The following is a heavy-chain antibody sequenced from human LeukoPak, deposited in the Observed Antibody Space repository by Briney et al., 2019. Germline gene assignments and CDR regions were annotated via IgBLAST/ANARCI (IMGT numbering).Heavy chain of an antibody. J-gene: IGHJ6*03. D-gene: IGHD3-10*01. Sequence: SETLSLTCAVYGGSFSGYYWSWLRQPPGKGLEWIGEMNHSGSTNYNPSLKSRVTISVDTSKNQFSLKLSSVTAAVTAVYYCARRLGRKFGERFYYYHYMDVWGKGTTVTISS. CDR2: MNHSGST. CDR1: GGSFSGYY. CDR3: ARRLGRKFGERFYYYHYMDV. V-gene: IGHV4-34*01.